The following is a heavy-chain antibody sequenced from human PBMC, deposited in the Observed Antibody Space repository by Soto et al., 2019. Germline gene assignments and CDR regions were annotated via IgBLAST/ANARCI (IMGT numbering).Heavy chain of an antibody. V-gene: IGHV3-9*01. CDR3: VKDIGGPDYGDYGFDS. J-gene: IGHJ4*02. CDR2: ISWDGSRA. Sequence: EVLLVESGGALVQPGRSLRLSCAASGFTFDDYAMHWVRQPPGKGLEWVSGISWDGSRAGYADSVKGRFTISRDNARNSLYLQINMLRPEDTALYYCVKDIGGPDYGDYGFDSWGQGTLITVSS. D-gene: IGHD4-17*01. CDR1: GFTFDDYA.